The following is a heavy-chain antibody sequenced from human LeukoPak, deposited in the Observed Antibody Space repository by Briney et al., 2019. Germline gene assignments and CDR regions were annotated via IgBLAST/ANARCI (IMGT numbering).Heavy chain of an antibody. CDR1: GFTFSSYA. Sequence: PGGSLRLSCAASGFTFSSYAVSWVRQAPGKGLEWVSAISGSGDSTYSTDSVKGRFTISRDNSKNTLYLQMNSLRAEDTAVYYCAKSYYYGSGSPSLDYWGQGTLVTVSS. D-gene: IGHD3-10*01. CDR3: AKSYYYGSGSPSLDY. V-gene: IGHV3-23*01. J-gene: IGHJ4*02. CDR2: ISGSGDST.